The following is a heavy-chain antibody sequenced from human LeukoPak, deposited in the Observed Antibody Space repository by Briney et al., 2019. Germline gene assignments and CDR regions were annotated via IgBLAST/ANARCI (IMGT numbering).Heavy chain of an antibody. V-gene: IGHV3-23*01. CDR2: IRASGTHT. Sequence: GGSLRLSCAASGFTFSTDAMSWVRQAPGKGLEWVSGIRASGTHTYYADSVKGRFTISRDNSKNTLYLQMNGLRAEDTAVYYCAKERDYGHFDYWGQGTLVTVSS. J-gene: IGHJ4*02. CDR3: AKERDYGHFDY. CDR1: GFTFSTDA. D-gene: IGHD4-17*01.